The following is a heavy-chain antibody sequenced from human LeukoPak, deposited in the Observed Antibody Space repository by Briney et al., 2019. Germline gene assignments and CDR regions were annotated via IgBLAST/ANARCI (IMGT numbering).Heavy chain of an antibody. D-gene: IGHD3-9*01. CDR2: IYYSGST. CDR3: ARDDFDHYFDY. J-gene: IGHJ4*02. CDR1: GGSISSGDYY. V-gene: IGHV4-30-4*01. Sequence: SETLSLTCTVSGGSISSGDYYWSWIRQPPGKGLKWIGYIYYSGSTYYNPSLKSRVTISVDTSKNQFSLKLSSVTAVDTAVYYCARDDFDHYFDYWGQGTLVTVSS.